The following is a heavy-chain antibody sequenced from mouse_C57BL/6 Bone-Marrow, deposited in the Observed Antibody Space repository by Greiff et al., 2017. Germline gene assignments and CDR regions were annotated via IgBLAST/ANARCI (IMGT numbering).Heavy chain of an antibody. D-gene: IGHD3-3*01. Sequence: QVQLQQSGAELVRPGASVTLSCKASGYTFTDYEMHWVKQTPVHGLEWIGAIDPETGGTAYNQKFKGKAILTADKSSSTAYMELRSLASEDSAVYYCTNSYGCGGYFDVWGTGTTVTVSS. J-gene: IGHJ1*03. CDR1: GYTFTDYE. V-gene: IGHV1-15*01. CDR3: TNSYGCGGYFDV. CDR2: IDPETGGT.